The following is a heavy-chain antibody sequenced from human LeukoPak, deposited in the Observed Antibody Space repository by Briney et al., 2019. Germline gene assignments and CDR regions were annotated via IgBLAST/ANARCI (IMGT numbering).Heavy chain of an antibody. CDR3: VRGGPSTWS. J-gene: IGHJ5*02. CDR1: GFTFKLYW. Sequence: GGSLRLSCAASGFTFKLYWMHWVRQVPGKRPVWVSRINDDGSDTIYADSVRGRFTISRDDAKNTVYLQMNNLRAEDTAVYYCVRGGPSTWSWGQGTLVTVSS. CDR2: INDDGSDT. V-gene: IGHV3-74*01. D-gene: IGHD2-15*01.